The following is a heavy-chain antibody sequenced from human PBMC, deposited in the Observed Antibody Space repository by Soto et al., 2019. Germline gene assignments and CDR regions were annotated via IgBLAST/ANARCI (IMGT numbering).Heavy chain of an antibody. J-gene: IGHJ4*02. V-gene: IGHV4-39*01. CDR1: GGSISSGGYC. CDR2: IYYSGNT. CDR3: ARHRSSGWYVDFDY. D-gene: IGHD6-19*01. Sequence: LETLSLTCTVSGGSISSGGYCWSWIRKHPGKGLEWIGYIYYSGNTQYNPSLKSRVTISVDTSKSQFSLNLTSVTAADTAVYYCARHRSSGWYVDFDYWGQGTLVTVSS.